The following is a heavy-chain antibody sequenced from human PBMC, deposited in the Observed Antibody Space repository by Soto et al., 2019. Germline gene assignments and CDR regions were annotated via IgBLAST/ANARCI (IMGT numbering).Heavy chain of an antibody. Sequence: QVQLQESGPGLVKASQTLSLTCTVSGDSISSGGYYWSWIRQHPGKGVEWIGYIYYSGSTYYNPSLKSRVTISVDTSKNQFSLKLSSVTAADTAVYYCARVPSGYYQGWFDPWGQGTLVTVSS. J-gene: IGHJ5*02. CDR1: GDSISSGGYY. CDR3: ARVPSGYYQGWFDP. V-gene: IGHV4-31*03. CDR2: IYYSGST. D-gene: IGHD3-22*01.